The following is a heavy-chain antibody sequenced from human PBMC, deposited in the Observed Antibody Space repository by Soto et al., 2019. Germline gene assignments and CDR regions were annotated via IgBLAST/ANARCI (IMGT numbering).Heavy chain of an antibody. CDR3: ARSPPIAVAIRSAFDI. CDR1: GGSFNTYY. Sequence: ETLSLTCSVSGGSFNTYYWSWFRQPPEKGLEWIGYIYSSGSTTYSPSLKSRVSISVDTSRKQFSLRLRSVTAADTAVYYCARSPPIAVAIRSAFDIWGQGTMVTVSS. D-gene: IGHD6-19*01. V-gene: IGHV4-59*01. CDR2: IYSSGST. J-gene: IGHJ3*02.